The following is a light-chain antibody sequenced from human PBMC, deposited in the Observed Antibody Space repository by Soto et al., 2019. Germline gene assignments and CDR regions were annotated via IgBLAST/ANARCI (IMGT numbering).Light chain of an antibody. CDR3: QQRSNWPST. CDR1: QSVSSY. J-gene: IGKJ4*01. CDR2: DAS. Sequence: EIVLTQSPATLSLSPGERATLSCRASQSVSSYLAWYQQKPGQAPRLLIYDASNRATGIPARFSGSGSGTDFALTISSLEPEDWCVYYCQQRSNWPSTFGGGTKVEIK. V-gene: IGKV3-11*01.